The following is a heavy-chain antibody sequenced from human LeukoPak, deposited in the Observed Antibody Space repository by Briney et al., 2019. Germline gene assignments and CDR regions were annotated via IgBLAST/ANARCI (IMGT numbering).Heavy chain of an antibody. Sequence: GGSLRLSCAASGFTIRDYWMHWVRHALGKGLVWVSRIKYDGRSTSYADSVKGRISISRDNAKNTLYLQLSSLRAEDTAIYYRAREKWGERQTDAFDIWGQGTMVTVSS. V-gene: IGHV3-74*01. CDR2: IKYDGRST. D-gene: IGHD1-26*01. CDR3: AREKWGERQTDAFDI. J-gene: IGHJ3*02. CDR1: GFTIRDYW.